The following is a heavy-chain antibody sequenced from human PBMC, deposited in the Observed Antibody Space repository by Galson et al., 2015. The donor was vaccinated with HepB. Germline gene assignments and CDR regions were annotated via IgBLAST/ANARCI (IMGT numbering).Heavy chain of an antibody. V-gene: IGHV1-18*01. D-gene: IGHD2-2*02. CDR3: ARDKGGGYCSSTSCYTPVDY. CDR1: GYTFTSYG. CDR2: ISAYNGNT. J-gene: IGHJ4*02. Sequence: SVKVSCKASGYTFTSYGISWVRQAPGQGLEWMGWISAYNGNTNYAQKLQGRVTMTTDTSTSTAYMELRSLRSDDTAVYYCARDKGGGYCSSTSCYTPVDYWGQGTLVTVSS.